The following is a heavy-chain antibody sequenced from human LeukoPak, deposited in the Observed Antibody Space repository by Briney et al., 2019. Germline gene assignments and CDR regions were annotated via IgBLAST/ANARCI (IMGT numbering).Heavy chain of an antibody. CDR2: IYSAGST. CDR1: AFTFSSNY. Sequence: GGSLRLSCAASAFTFSSNYMTWFRQAPGKGLEWVSIIYSAGSTYYADSVKGRFTISRDNSKNTLFLQMNSLRAEDTAVYYCARGDGGSYSVGAFDIWGQGTMVTVSS. CDR3: ARGDGGSYSVGAFDI. V-gene: IGHV3-53*01. J-gene: IGHJ3*02. D-gene: IGHD1-26*01.